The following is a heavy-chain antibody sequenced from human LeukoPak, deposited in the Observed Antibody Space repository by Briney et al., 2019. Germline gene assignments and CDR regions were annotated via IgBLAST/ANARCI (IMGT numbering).Heavy chain of an antibody. CDR2: IDSSGIT. D-gene: IGHD6-19*01. CDR1: GGSISSFY. CDR3: ATVASGWYPDY. Sequence: SETLSLTCTVSGGSISSFYYTWLPQPPGKGLEWIGYIDSSGITNYNSSLNSRVTISLDTSQNQFSLKLNSVTAADTAVYYCATVASGWYPDYWGQGALVTVAS. J-gene: IGHJ4*02. V-gene: IGHV4-59*01.